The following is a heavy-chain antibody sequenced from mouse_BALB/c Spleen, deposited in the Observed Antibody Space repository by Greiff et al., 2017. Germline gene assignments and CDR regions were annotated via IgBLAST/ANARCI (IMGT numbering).Heavy chain of an antibody. Sequence: QVQLQQSGPELVKPGASVRLSCKASGYTFTSDYIHWVKQRPGQGLEWIGWIYPGNVNTKYNEKFKGKATLTADKSSSTAYMQLSSLTSEDSAVYYCARYEDSFAYWGQGTLVTVSA. CDR1: GYTFTSDY. CDR3: ARYEDSFAY. D-gene: IGHD2-3*01. CDR2: IYPGNVNT. V-gene: IGHV1S56*01. J-gene: IGHJ3*01.